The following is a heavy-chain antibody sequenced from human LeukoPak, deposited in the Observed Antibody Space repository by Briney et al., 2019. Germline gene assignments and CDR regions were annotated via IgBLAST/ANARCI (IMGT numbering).Heavy chain of an antibody. V-gene: IGHV3-23*01. J-gene: IGHJ4*02. Sequence: GGSLRLSCAASGFTFSSYAVSWVRQAPGKGLEWVSSVTGNGDNTFHADSMKGRFTISRDNSKNMLYLQINSLRAEDTAVYYCARDRNYFEALHRSYWGQGTLVTVSS. CDR3: ARDRNYFEALHRSY. CDR1: GFTFSSYA. D-gene: IGHD3-10*01. CDR2: VTGNGDNT.